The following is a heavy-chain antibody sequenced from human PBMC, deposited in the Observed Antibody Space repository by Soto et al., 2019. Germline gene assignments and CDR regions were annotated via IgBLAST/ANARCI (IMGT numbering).Heavy chain of an antibody. D-gene: IGHD3-22*01. CDR3: ARDIGYDSSGYYLLDAFDI. V-gene: IGHV1-46*01. Sequence: ASVKVSCKASGYTFTSYYMHWVRQAPGQGLEWMGIINPSDGSTSYAQKFQGRVTMTRDTSTSTVYMELSSLRSEDTAVYYCARDIGYDSSGYYLLDAFDIWGQGTMVTVSS. CDR1: GYTFTSYY. J-gene: IGHJ3*02. CDR2: INPSDGST.